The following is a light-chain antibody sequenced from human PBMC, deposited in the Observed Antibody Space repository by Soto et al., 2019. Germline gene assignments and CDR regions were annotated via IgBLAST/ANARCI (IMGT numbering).Light chain of an antibody. CDR1: QTVNSDY. Sequence: ETVLTQSPGTVSLSPGERATLSCTTSQTVNSDYLAWYQQKPGQAPRLLIYGVFNRATGIPDRLSGSGSGTYFTLTISGLEPEDSAVYYCQHYDGSPRTFGQGTNLEI. CDR2: GVF. J-gene: IGKJ2*01. CDR3: QHYDGSPRT. V-gene: IGKV3-20*01.